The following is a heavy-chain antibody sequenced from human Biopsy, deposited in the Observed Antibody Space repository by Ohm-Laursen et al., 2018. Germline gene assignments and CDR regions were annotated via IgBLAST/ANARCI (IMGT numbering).Heavy chain of an antibody. D-gene: IGHD2/OR15-2a*01. J-gene: IGHJ6*02. CDR1: GGSISSDY. CDR3: ARATNSTGWPYYYFYGMDV. CDR2: IYYSVMT. Sequence: SETLSLTCTVSGGSISSDYWSWIRQTPGKGLEWIGHIYYSVMTNYNPSLQSRVSISVDTSRNQVSLTLRSVTAADTAVYYCARATNSTGWPYYYFYGMDVWGQGTMVTVSS. V-gene: IGHV4-59*01.